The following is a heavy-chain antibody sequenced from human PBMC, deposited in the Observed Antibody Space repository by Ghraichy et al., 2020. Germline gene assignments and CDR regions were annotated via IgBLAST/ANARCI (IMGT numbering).Heavy chain of an antibody. CDR2: IRYDGSNK. Sequence: GGSLRLSCAASGFTFSSYGMHWVRQAPGKGLEWVAFIRYDGSNKYYADSVKGRFTISRDNSKNTLYLQMNSLRAEDTAVYYCAKDPPDPEGYNSPYFDYWGQGTLVTVSS. CDR3: AKDPPDPEGYNSPYFDY. V-gene: IGHV3-30*02. CDR1: GFTFSSYG. D-gene: IGHD5-24*01. J-gene: IGHJ4*02.